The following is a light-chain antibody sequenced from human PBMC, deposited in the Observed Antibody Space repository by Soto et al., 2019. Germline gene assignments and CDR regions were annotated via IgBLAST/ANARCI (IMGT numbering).Light chain of an antibody. CDR3: QHYNTYPWT. Sequence: DIQMTQSPSTLSGPVGDRVTVTCRASQSISSWLAWYQQKAGKAPKLLIYKASALESGVPSRFSGSGSGTEFTLTISSLEPEDFATYYCQHYNTYPWTFGQGTKVDI. CDR1: QSISSW. CDR2: KAS. J-gene: IGKJ1*01. V-gene: IGKV1-5*03.